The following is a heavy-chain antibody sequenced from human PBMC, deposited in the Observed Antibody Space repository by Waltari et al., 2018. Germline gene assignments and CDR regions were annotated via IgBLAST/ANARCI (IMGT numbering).Heavy chain of an antibody. J-gene: IGHJ4*01. D-gene: IGHD6-19*01. V-gene: IGHV3-7*01. CDR2: IKQDASEK. CDR1: GCTFNNYW. CDR3: AASVGVAPNY. Sequence: EVQLVESGGGLVQPGGSLRLSCAASGCTFNNYWMTWVRQAPGEGLDWVANIKQDASEKYYGDSVKGRFTISRDNTKNSLYLQMNSLRAEDTAVYYCAASVGVAPNYWGHGTLVTVSS.